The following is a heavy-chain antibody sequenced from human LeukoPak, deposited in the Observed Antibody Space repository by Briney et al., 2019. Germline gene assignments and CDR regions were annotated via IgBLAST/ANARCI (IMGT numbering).Heavy chain of an antibody. CDR1: GFTFSSYW. CDR2: INTDGSST. V-gene: IGHV3-74*01. CDR3: ARDYYDGSGYWAY. J-gene: IGHJ4*02. Sequence: GGSLRLSCAASGFTFSSYWMHWVRQAPGKGLVWVSRINTDGSSTSYADSVKGRFTISRDNAKNTLYLQMNSLRAEDTAVYYCARDYYDGSGYWAYWGQGTLVTVSS. D-gene: IGHD3-22*01.